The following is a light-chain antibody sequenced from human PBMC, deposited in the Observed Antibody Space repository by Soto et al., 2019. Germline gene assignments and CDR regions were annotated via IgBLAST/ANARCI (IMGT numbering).Light chain of an antibody. Sequence: QSALTQPASVSGSPGQSITISCTGSSTDIGAFSYVSWYRQHPGKAPKVLIREVSNRPSGVSIRFSGSNSDNTASLTISGLQAEDEASYFCSSYTTSNTWVFGGGTKLTVL. CDR1: STDIGAFSY. CDR3: SSYTTSNTWV. CDR2: EVS. J-gene: IGLJ3*02. V-gene: IGLV2-14*01.